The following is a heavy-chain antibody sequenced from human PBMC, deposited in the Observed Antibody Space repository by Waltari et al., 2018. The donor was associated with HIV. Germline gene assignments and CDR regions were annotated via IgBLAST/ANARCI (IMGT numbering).Heavy chain of an antibody. CDR3: TTVGGGTRDY. D-gene: IGHD3-16*01. CDR2: IKSNTDGGTT. CDR1: GSTFSDAW. V-gene: IGHV3-15*01. J-gene: IGHJ4*02. Sequence: EVLLVESGGGLGKPGGSLRLSCAASGSTFSDAWMSWVRQAPGKGLEWVGRIKSNTDGGTTDYAAPVKGRFTISRDDSKTTLYPEMNSLKTEDTAVYYCTTVGGGTRDYWGQGTLITVSS.